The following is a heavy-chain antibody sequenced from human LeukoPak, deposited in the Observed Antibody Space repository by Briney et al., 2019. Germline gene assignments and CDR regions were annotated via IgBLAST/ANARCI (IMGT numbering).Heavy chain of an antibody. CDR2: ISGSGGST. CDR3: ARDSPSFSSSSSWFDP. D-gene: IGHD6-6*01. J-gene: IGHJ5*02. CDR1: GFTFRSYA. Sequence: PGGSLRLSCAASGFTFRSYAMSWVRQAPGKGLEWVSTISGSGGSTYCADSVKGRFTISRDNSKNTLYLQMNSLRAEDTAVYYCARDSPSFSSSSSWFDPWGQGTLVTVSS. V-gene: IGHV3-23*01.